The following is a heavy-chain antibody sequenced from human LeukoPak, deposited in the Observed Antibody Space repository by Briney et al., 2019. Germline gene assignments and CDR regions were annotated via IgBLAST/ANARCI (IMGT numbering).Heavy chain of an antibody. J-gene: IGHJ3*01. CDR2: VYHSEST. Sequence: SETLSLTCAVSGYSISRGYSWGWIRQPPGKGLEWIGNVYHSESTHYNPSLKSRVTISPDTSKNQFSLKLSSVSASDTAVYYCARFDHVWETHGMDAFDLWGQGTMVTVSS. D-gene: IGHD3-16*01. V-gene: IGHV4-38-2*01. CDR3: ARFDHVWETHGMDAFDL. CDR1: GYSISRGYS.